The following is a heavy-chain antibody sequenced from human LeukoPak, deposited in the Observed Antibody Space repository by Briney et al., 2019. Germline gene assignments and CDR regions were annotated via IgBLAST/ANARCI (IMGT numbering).Heavy chain of an antibody. D-gene: IGHD6-19*01. V-gene: IGHV1-18*04. J-gene: IGHJ4*02. CDR2: ISAYNGNT. Sequence: GASVKVSCKASGYTFTGYYMHWVRQAPGQGLEWMGWISAYNGNTNYAQKLQGRVTMTTDTSTSTAYMELRSLRSDDTAVYYCARVVDSGSFDYWGQGTLVTVSS. CDR1: GYTFTGYY. CDR3: ARVVDSGSFDY.